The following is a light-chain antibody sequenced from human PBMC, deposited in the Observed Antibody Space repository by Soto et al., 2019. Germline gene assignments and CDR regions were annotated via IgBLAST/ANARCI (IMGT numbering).Light chain of an antibody. CDR3: SSYTGSSYV. CDR1: GSDVGDYNY. CDR2: EVS. V-gene: IGLV2-8*01. J-gene: IGLJ1*01. Sequence: QSSLTQPPSASWSPGQSVTISCTGTGSDVGDYNYVSWYQQHPGKAPKLMIYEVSKRPSGVPDRFSGSKSGSTASLTVSGLQAEDEANYYCSSYTGSSYVFGTGTKVTVL.